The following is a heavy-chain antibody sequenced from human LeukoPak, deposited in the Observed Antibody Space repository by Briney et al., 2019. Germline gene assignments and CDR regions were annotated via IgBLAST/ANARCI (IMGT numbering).Heavy chain of an antibody. J-gene: IGHJ4*02. CDR2: ISYSGST. V-gene: IGHV4-61*10. CDR1: GGSISSGSYH. Sequence: SQTLSLTCTVSGGSISSGSYHWSWIRQPAGKGLEWIGYISYSGSTNYNPSLKSRVTISVDASKNQFSLKLNSVTAADAAVYYCARSNYGSGSFAYWGQGTLVTVSS. CDR3: ARSNYGSGSFAY. D-gene: IGHD3-10*01.